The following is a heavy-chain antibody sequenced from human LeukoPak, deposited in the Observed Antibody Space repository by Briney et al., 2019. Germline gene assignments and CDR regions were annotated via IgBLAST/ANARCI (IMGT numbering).Heavy chain of an antibody. CDR1: GFTFSSYA. Sequence: GGSLRLSCAASGFTFSSYAMSWVRQAPGKGLEWVSAISGSGDSTYYADSVEGRFTISRDNSKNTLYLQMNSLRAEDTAVYYCAKKHYFGSGSYEYWGQGTLVTVSS. V-gene: IGHV3-23*01. D-gene: IGHD3-10*01. CDR2: ISGSGDST. CDR3: AKKHYFGSGSYEY. J-gene: IGHJ4*02.